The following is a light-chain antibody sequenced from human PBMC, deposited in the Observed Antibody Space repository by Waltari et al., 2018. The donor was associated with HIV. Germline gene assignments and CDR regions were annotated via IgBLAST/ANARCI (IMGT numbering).Light chain of an antibody. J-gene: IGLJ3*02. CDR2: SSN. CDR1: SSNIGAGYD. Sequence: QSVLTQPPSVSGAPGQRVTISCTGSSSNIGAGYDVHWYQQLPGTAPKLFIYSSNHRPSGIHDRFSGSKSGTSASLAITGLRAEDEGDYYCQSYDTSLGGSVFGGGTKLTVL. CDR3: QSYDTSLGGSV. V-gene: IGLV1-40*01.